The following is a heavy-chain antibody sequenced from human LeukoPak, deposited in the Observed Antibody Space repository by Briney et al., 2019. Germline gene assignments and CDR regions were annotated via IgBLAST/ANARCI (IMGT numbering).Heavy chain of an antibody. CDR2: INSDGSST. J-gene: IGHJ4*02. CDR1: GFTFSSYW. V-gene: IGHV3-74*01. D-gene: IGHD3-10*01. Sequence: GGSLRLSCAASGFTFSSYWMHWVRQAPGKGLVWVSRINSDGSSTSYADSVKGRFTISRDNAKNTLYLQMNSLRAEDTAVYYCAGVNPPGDGPFDYWGQGTLVTVSS. CDR3: AGVNPPGDGPFDY.